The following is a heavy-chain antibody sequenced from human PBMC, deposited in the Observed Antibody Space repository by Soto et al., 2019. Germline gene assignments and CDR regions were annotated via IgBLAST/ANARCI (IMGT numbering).Heavy chain of an antibody. CDR2: INAYNGNT. V-gene: IGHV1-18*01. CDR3: ARGQDRLADY. CDR1: GYTFNTYG. Sequence: QVHLVQSGAEVKKPGASVKVSCKASGYTFNTYGITWVRQAPGQGLEWMAWINAYNGNTLYAKNLQGRVTITTDTSTTPPYMDMSRLTSSDAVVYYCARGQDRLADYWDQGTMVTV. D-gene: IGHD2-15*01. J-gene: IGHJ3*01.